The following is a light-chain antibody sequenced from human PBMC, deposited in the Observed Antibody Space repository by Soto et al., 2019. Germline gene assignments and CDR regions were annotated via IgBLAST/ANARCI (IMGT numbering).Light chain of an antibody. CDR3: QQYNSYPWT. Sequence: DIQMTQSPSTLSAFVGDRVTITCRASLSISSWLAWYQQKPGKAPKLLIYKASNLESGVPSRFSGSGSGTEFTLTISSLQPDDFATYYCQQYNSYPWTFGQGTKVEIK. J-gene: IGKJ1*01. CDR1: LSISSW. CDR2: KAS. V-gene: IGKV1-5*03.